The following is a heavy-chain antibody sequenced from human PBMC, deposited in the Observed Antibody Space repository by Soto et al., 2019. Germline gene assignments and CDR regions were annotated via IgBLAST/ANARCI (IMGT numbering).Heavy chain of an antibody. CDR2: IYSGGST. CDR1: GFTVSNNY. V-gene: IGHV3-53*01. Sequence: GGSLRLSCAASGFTVSNNYMSWVRQAPGKGLEWVSVIYSGGSTYYADSVKGRFTISRDNSKNTLYLQMNSLRAEDTAVYYCARNSNYESLSWFDPWGQGTPVTVSS. CDR3: ARNSNYESLSWFDP. D-gene: IGHD4-4*01. J-gene: IGHJ5*02.